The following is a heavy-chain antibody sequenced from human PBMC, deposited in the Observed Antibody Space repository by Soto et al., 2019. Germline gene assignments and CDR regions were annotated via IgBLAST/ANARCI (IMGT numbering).Heavy chain of an antibody. D-gene: IGHD6-6*01. V-gene: IGHV3-7*01. J-gene: IGHJ6*02. CDR1: GFTFSSYW. CDR3: AKMPYSSSQHYYYYGMDV. CDR2: IKQDGSEQ. Sequence: GGSLRLSCVASGFTFSSYWVSWVRQAPGKGLEWVATIKQDGSEQYYADSVKGRFTISRDNSKNTLYLQMNSLRAEDTAVYYCAKMPYSSSQHYYYYGMDVWGQGTTVTVSS.